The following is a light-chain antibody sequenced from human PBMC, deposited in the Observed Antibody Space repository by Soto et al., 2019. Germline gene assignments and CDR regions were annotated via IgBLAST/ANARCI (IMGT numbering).Light chain of an antibody. CDR2: EVS. J-gene: IGLJ1*01. Sequence: QSVLTQPASVSGSPGQSITISCTGTSSDVGGYNYVSWYQQHPGKAPKLMIYEVSNRPSGVSNRFSGSKSGNTASLTISGLQAEDEADYYCSSYTSSSTYVFGNGTKVPS. CDR1: SSDVGGYNY. V-gene: IGLV2-14*01. CDR3: SSYTSSSTYV.